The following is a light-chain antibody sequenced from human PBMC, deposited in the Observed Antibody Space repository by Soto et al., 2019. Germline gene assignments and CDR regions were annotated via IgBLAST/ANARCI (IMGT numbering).Light chain of an antibody. Sequence: ERATLSCRASQSVSSNLAWYQQKPGQAPRLLIYGASTRATGIPARFSGSGSGTEFTLTISSLQSEDFAVYYCQQYNNWPPLTFGGGTKVDIK. V-gene: IGKV3-15*01. CDR3: QQYNNWPPLT. CDR1: QSVSSN. CDR2: GAS. J-gene: IGKJ4*01.